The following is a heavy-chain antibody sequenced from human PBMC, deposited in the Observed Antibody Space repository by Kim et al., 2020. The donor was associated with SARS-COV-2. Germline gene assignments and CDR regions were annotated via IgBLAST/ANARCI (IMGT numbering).Heavy chain of an antibody. V-gene: IGHV3-48*04. CDR3: VRENHWAFDI. CDR2: ISGSGTIT. Sequence: GGSLRLSCATSGFTLSIYSMNWVRQSPGKGLEWVSHISGSGTITKHAASVRGRFTISRDNAKNSLFLQMNGLSAEDTAVYYCVRENHWAFDIWGQGTMVTVSS. J-gene: IGHJ3*02. CDR1: GFTLSIYS.